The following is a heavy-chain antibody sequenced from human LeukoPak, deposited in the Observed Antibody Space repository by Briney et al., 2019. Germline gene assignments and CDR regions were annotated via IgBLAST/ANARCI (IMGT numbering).Heavy chain of an antibody. J-gene: IGHJ6*03. Sequence: GASVKVSCKASGYTFTGYYMHWVRHAPGQGLEWMGGINPNSGGKNYAQKFQGRVTMTRDTSISTAYMELSRLRSDDAAVYYCARDHEPMGAYYYYMDVWGKGTTVTISS. V-gene: IGHV1-2*02. CDR3: ARDHEPMGAYYYYMDV. D-gene: IGHD3-10*01. CDR1: GYTFTGYY. CDR2: INPNSGGK.